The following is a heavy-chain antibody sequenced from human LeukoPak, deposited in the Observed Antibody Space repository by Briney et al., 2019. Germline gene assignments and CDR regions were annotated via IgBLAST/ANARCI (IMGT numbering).Heavy chain of an antibody. CDR3: ARDRQRWLQSNFDY. CDR1: GFTFSSYW. J-gene: IGHJ4*02. CDR2: IKQDGSEK. D-gene: IGHD5-12*01. Sequence: GGPLRLSCAASGFTFSSYWMSWVRQAPGKGLEWVANIKQDGSEKYYVDSVKGRFTISRDNAKNSLYLQMNSLRAEDTAVYYCARDRQRWLQSNFDYWGQGTLVTVSS. V-gene: IGHV3-7*01.